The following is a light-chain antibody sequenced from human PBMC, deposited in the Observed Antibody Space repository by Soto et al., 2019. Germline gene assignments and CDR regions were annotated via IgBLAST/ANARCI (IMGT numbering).Light chain of an antibody. CDR1: QSVGNN. Sequence: EIVMTQSPATVSVSPGERATLYCRASQSVGNNLAWYQQKPGQAPSLFIFGASSRATGIPDRFSGSGSGTDFTLTISRLEPEDFAVYYCQQYGSSPPWTFGKGTKV. CDR2: GAS. CDR3: QQYGSSPPWT. V-gene: IGKV3-20*01. J-gene: IGKJ1*01.